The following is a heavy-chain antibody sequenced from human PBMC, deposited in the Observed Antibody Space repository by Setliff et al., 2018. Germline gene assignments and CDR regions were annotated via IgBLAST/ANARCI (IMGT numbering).Heavy chain of an antibody. Sequence: PSETLSLTCTVSGGSISSYYWSWIRQPPGKRLEWIGYIYYSGSTNYNPSLESRVTISVDTSKNQFSLRLNSATAADTAVYYCARLRGAFDYWGRGTLVTVS. V-gene: IGHV4-59*01. D-gene: IGHD3-16*01. J-gene: IGHJ4*02. CDR3: ARLRGAFDY. CDR1: GGSISSYY. CDR2: IYYSGST.